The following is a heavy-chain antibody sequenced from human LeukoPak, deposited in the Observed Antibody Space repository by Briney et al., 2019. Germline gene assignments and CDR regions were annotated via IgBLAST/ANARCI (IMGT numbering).Heavy chain of an antibody. D-gene: IGHD1-26*01. CDR2: MNPNSGNT. CDR3: TRGLYSGSQRGYFDY. V-gene: IGHV1-8*01. CDR1: GYTFSSYD. Sequence: GASVKVSCKASGYTFSSYDINWVRQATGHGLEWMGWMNPNSGNTGYAQKFQGRVTMTRNTSISTAYMELSSLRAEDTAVYYCTRGLYSGSQRGYFDYWGQGTLVTVSS. J-gene: IGHJ4*02.